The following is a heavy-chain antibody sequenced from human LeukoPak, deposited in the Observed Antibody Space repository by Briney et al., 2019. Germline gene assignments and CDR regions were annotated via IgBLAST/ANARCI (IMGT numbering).Heavy chain of an antibody. V-gene: IGHV4-39*01. CDR3: ARSLPAYYYDSSGSGAFDI. CDR1: GGSISSSSFY. CDR2: IHYSGST. D-gene: IGHD3-22*01. Sequence: SETLSLTCTVSGGSISSSSFYWGWIRQPPGKGLEWIGSIHYSGSTYYNPSLKSRVTISVDTSKNQFSLKLSSVTAADKAVYYCARSLPAYYYDSSGSGAFDIWGQGTMVTVSS. J-gene: IGHJ3*02.